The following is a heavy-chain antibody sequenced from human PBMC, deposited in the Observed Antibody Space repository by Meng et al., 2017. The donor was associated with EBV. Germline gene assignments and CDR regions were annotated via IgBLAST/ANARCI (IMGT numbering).Heavy chain of an antibody. CDR2: ISAYNGNT. CDR3: ARVRTFGGVIPPDY. D-gene: IGHD3-16*02. CDR1: AYTVTSYG. Sequence: QGQLVQSGADVKKPGASVKVSCNASAYTVTSYGISWVRQAPGQGLEWMGWISAYNGNTNYAQKLQGRVTMTTDTSTSTAYMELRSLRSDDTAVYYCARVRTFGGVIPPDYWGQGTLVTVSS. J-gene: IGHJ4*02. V-gene: IGHV1-18*01.